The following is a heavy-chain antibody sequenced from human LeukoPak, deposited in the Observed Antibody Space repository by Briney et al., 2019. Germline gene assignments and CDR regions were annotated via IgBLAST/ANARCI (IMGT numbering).Heavy chain of an antibody. V-gene: IGHV3-33*01. J-gene: IGHJ6*02. CDR3: ARDQAMTTVTTAYYYYGMDV. D-gene: IGHD4-17*01. Sequence: GGSLRLSCAASGFTFSSYGMHWVRQAPGKGLEWVAVIWYDGSNKYYADSVKGRFTISRDNSKNTLCLQMNSLRAEDTAVYYCARDQAMTTVTTAYYYYGMDVWGQGTTVTVSS. CDR1: GFTFSSYG. CDR2: IWYDGSNK.